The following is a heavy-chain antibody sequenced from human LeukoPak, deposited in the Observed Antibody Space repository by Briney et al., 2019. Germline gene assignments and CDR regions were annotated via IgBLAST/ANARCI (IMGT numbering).Heavy chain of an antibody. Sequence: QTGGSLRLSCTASGFTFSSYTMNWVRQAPGKGLEWVSYITSRTTIYYADSVKGRFTIARDNAKNSLYLQMNSLRVEDTAVYYCARDKAMDDYWGQGTLVTVSS. CDR3: ARDKAMDDY. J-gene: IGHJ4*02. D-gene: IGHD5-18*01. V-gene: IGHV3-48*01. CDR2: ITSRTTI. CDR1: GFTFSSYT.